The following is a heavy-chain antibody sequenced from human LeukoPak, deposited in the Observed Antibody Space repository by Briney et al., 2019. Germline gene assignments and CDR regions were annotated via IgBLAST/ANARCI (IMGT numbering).Heavy chain of an antibody. CDR3: ARECSYYGSGIDNWFDP. CDR1: GYTFTSYG. Sequence: ASVKVSCKASGYTFTSYGISWVRQAPGQGLEWMGWISAYNGNTNYAQKLQGRVTMTTDTSTSTAHMELRSLRSDDTAVYYCARECSYYGSGIDNWFDPWGQGTLVTVSS. D-gene: IGHD3-10*01. V-gene: IGHV1-18*01. J-gene: IGHJ5*02. CDR2: ISAYNGNT.